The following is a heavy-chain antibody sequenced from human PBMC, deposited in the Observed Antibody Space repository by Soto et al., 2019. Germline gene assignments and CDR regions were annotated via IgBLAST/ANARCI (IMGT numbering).Heavy chain of an antibody. CDR1: GFTFSSYA. CDR3: ARDGGYGGNSIYYFDY. D-gene: IGHD4-17*01. V-gene: IGHV3-30-3*01. CDR2: ISYDGSNK. Sequence: QVQLVESGGGVVQPGRSLRLSCAASGFTFSSYAMHWVRQAPGKGLEWVAVISYDGSNKYYADSVKGRFTISRDNSKNTLYLQMNSLRAEDTAVYYCARDGGYGGNSIYYFDYWGQGTLVTVSS. J-gene: IGHJ4*02.